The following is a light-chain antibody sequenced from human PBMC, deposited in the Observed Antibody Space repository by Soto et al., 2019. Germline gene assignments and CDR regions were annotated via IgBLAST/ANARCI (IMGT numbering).Light chain of an antibody. CDR1: QDVSSW. Sequence: DIQMTQSPSSVSASVGDRVTITCRASQDVSSWLAWYQQKPGKAPKLLIYSASSLQSGVPSRFSGSGSGTSFTLTISSLQPDDFATYYCQQANSVPWTFGQGTKVEIK. CDR2: SAS. J-gene: IGKJ1*01. CDR3: QQANSVPWT. V-gene: IGKV1D-12*01.